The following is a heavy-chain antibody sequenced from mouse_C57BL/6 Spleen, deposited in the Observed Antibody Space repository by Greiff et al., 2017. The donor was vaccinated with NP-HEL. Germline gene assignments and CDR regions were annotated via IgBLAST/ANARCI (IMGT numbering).Heavy chain of an antibody. V-gene: IGHV1-15*01. CDR1: GYTFTDYE. CDR3: TRRGHYGSSYDYFDY. CDR2: IDPETGGT. Sequence: QVQLQQSGAELVRPGASVTLSCKASGYTFTDYEMHWVKQTPVHGLEWIGAIDPETGGTAYNQKFKGKAILTADNSSSTAYMELRSLTSEDSAVYYCTRRGHYGSSYDYFDYWGQGTTLTVSS. J-gene: IGHJ2*01. D-gene: IGHD1-1*01.